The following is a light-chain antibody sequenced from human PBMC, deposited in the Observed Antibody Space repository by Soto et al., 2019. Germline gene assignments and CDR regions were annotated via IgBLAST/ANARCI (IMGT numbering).Light chain of an antibody. J-gene: IGKJ1*01. CDR1: QSVSSY. CDR3: QQYNSYSRT. V-gene: IGKV3-11*01. Sequence: EIVLTQSPATLSLSPVERATLSCRASQSVSSYLAWYQQKPGQAPRLLIYGASSRATGIPDRFSGSGSGTEFTLTISSLQPDDFATYYCQQYNSYSRTFGQGTKVDIK. CDR2: GAS.